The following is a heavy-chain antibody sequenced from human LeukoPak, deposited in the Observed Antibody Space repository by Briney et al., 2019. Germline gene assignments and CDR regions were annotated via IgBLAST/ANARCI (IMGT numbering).Heavy chain of an antibody. J-gene: IGHJ4*02. CDR1: GGSTSSSSYY. Sequence: SETLSLTCTVSGGSTSSSSYYWGWIRQPPGKGLEWIGSIYYSGSTYYNPSLKSRVTISVDTSKNQFSLKLSSVTAADTAVYYCARHRMYYYDSSGYGNFDYWGQGTLVTVSS. CDR2: IYYSGST. V-gene: IGHV4-39*01. CDR3: ARHRMYYYDSSGYGNFDY. D-gene: IGHD3-22*01.